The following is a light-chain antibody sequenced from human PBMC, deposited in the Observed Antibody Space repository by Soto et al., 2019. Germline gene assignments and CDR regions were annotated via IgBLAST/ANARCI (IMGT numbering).Light chain of an antibody. J-gene: IGKJ1*01. CDR2: SAS. V-gene: IGKV3-15*01. CDR3: QQYNNWPRT. Sequence: EIVMTQSPATLSASPGERVTLSCRASQSVNNNLAWYQQEPGQAPRLLMYSASTRATGIPARFSGSGSGTEFTLTISSRQSEDFAVYYCQQYNNWPRTFGQGTKVEIK. CDR1: QSVNNN.